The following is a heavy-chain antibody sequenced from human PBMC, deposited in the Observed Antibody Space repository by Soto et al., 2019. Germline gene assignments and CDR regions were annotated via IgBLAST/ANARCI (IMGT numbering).Heavy chain of an antibody. CDR1: GFTLSSYE. V-gene: IGHV3-48*03. CDR3: AREEINCGGDCFAL. D-gene: IGHD2-21*01. J-gene: IGHJ4*02. Sequence: AGGSLRLSCAASGFTLSSYEMNWVRQAPGKGLEWISYISDSGNSIYYADSVRGRFTTSRDRNSLYLQMNSLRAEDTAVYFCAREEINCGGDCFALWGQGTLVTVSS. CDR2: ISDSGNSI.